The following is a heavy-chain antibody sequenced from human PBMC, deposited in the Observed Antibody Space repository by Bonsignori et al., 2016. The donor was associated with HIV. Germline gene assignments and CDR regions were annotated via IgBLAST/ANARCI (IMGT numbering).Heavy chain of an antibody. J-gene: IGHJ4*02. CDR3: ARGPQLDFWSGPPFES. Sequence: WIRQPPGKGLEWIGNIDYSGSPNCNPSLKSRVTMSVDTSKNQFSLKLNSVTGADTAVYYCARGPQLDFWSGPPFESWGQGTLVTVSS. D-gene: IGHD3-3*01. CDR2: IDYSGSP. V-gene: IGHV4-59*01.